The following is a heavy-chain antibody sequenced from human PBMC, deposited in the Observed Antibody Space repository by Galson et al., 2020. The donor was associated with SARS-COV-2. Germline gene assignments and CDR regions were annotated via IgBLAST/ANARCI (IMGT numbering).Heavy chain of an antibody. V-gene: IGHV3-30-3*01. CDR1: GFTFSSYA. Sequence: TGGSLRLSCAASGFTFSSYAMHWVRQAPGKGLEWVAVISYDGSNKYYADSVKGRFTISRDNSKNTLYLQMNSLRAEDTAVYYCARPYSGSYTGWFDPWG. D-gene: IGHD1-26*01. CDR2: ISYDGSNK. J-gene: IGHJ5*02. CDR3: ARPYSGSYTGWFDP.